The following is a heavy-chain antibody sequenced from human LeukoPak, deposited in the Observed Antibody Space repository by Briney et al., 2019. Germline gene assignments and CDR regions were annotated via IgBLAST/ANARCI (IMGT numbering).Heavy chain of an antibody. J-gene: IGHJ4*02. D-gene: IGHD5-12*01. Sequence: PGGSLRLSCAASGFSFNAYWMAWVRQAPGTRLEWVANINPAGSDTFHVDPVKGRFSISRDHAKNLVYLQMNSLRAEDTAVYYCATFGLVAALDLWGQGTLVTVSS. CDR3: ATFGLVAALDL. CDR2: INPAGSDT. V-gene: IGHV3-7*02. CDR1: GFSFNAYW.